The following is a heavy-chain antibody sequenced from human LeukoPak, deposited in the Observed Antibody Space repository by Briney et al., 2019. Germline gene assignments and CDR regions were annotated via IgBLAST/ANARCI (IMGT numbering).Heavy chain of an antibody. D-gene: IGHD6-19*01. V-gene: IGHV3-7*01. CDR1: GFSFSFYW. CDR3: ARDSSGRPNWLDP. Sequence: GGSLRLSCEASGFSFSFYWMTWVRQAPGRGLEWVANMNQDGTEKYFVDSVKGRFTISRDNAKNSLYLQMNNLTAEDTGVYYCARDSSGRPNWLDPWGQGTLVIVSS. J-gene: IGHJ5*02. CDR2: MNQDGTEK.